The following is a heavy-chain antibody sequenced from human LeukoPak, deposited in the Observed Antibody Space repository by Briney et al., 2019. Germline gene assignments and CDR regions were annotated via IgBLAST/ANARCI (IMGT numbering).Heavy chain of an antibody. CDR3: ARWSGYDSADY. Sequence: ASVKVSCKASGYTFTSYDISWVRQAPGQGLEWMGWISAYNGNTKYAQKLQGRVTMTTDTSTSTAYMELRSLRSDDTAVCYCARWSGYDSADYWGQGTLVTVSS. CDR1: GYTFTSYD. CDR2: ISAYNGNT. J-gene: IGHJ4*02. D-gene: IGHD5-12*01. V-gene: IGHV1-18*01.